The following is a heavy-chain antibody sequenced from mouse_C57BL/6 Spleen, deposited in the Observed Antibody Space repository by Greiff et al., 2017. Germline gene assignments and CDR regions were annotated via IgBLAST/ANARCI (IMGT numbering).Heavy chain of an antibody. D-gene: IGHD1-1*01. CDR1: GYTFTSYW. V-gene: IGHV1-72*01. Sequence: VQLQHPGAELVKPGASVKLSCKASGYTFTSYWMHWVKQRPGRGLEWIGRIDPNSGGTKYNEKFKSKATLTVDKPSSTAYMQLSSLTSEDSAVYYCATYYGSSYWYFDVWGTGTTVTVSS. CDR3: ATYYGSSYWYFDV. J-gene: IGHJ1*03. CDR2: IDPNSGGT.